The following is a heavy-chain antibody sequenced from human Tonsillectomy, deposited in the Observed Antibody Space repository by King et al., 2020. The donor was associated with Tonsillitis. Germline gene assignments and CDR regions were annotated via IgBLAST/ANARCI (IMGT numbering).Heavy chain of an antibody. CDR2: IKQDGSEK. CDR1: GFTFSSYW. D-gene: IGHD6-19*01. CDR3: ARDPALFHTTGWYGGGMDV. V-gene: IGHV3-7*03. Sequence: VQLVESGGGLVQPGGSLRVSCAASGFTFSSYWMTWVRQAPGKGLEWVANIKQDGSEKYYVDSVKGRFTISRDNAKNSLYLQMSSLRAEDTAVYYCARDPALFHTTGWYGGGMDVWGQGTTVTVSS. J-gene: IGHJ6*02.